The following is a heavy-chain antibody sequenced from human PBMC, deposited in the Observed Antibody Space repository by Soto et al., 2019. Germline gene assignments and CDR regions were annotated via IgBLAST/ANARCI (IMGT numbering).Heavy chain of an antibody. CDR2: IYYSGST. Sequence: PSETLSLTCTVSGGSISSSSYYWGWIRQPPGKGLEWIGSIYYSGSTYYNPSPKSRATISVDTSKNQFSLKLSSVTAADTAVYYCARPDGYNLPLKYWGQGTLVTVSS. CDR3: ARPDGYNLPLKY. CDR1: GGSISSSSYY. D-gene: IGHD5-12*01. J-gene: IGHJ4*02. V-gene: IGHV4-39*01.